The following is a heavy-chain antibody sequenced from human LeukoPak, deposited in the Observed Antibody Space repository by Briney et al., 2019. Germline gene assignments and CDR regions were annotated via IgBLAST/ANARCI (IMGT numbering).Heavy chain of an antibody. J-gene: IGHJ6*03. V-gene: IGHV4-61*02. CDR3: ARVFGGNDFNYYYYYMDV. Sequence: SETLSLTCTVSGGSISSDIYYWSWIRQPAGKELEWIGRIYSSGNTNYNPSLRSRVTISVDTSKNQFLLKLTSVTAADTAVYYCARVFGGNDFNYYYYYMDVWGKGTTVTISS. CDR2: IYSSGNT. D-gene: IGHD5-12*01. CDR1: GGSISSDIYY.